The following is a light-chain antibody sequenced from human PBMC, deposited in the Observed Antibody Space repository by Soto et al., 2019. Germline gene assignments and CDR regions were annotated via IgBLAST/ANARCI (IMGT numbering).Light chain of an antibody. CDR2: GAS. CDR1: QNIYKF. Sequence: DIQVTQSPSSLSASVGDRVTISCRASQNIYKFLNWYQQKPGKAPNLLVYGASSLRSGVPSRFSGSGSGTDFILTISSLQPEDFATYYCQHGHNTPPTFGQGTRLEI. V-gene: IGKV1-39*01. CDR3: QHGHNTPPT. J-gene: IGKJ5*01.